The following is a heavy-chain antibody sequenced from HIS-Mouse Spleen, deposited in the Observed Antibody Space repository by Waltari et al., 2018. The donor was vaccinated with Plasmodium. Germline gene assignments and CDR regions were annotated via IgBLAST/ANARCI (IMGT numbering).Heavy chain of an antibody. V-gene: IGHV1-2*02. CDR3: ARVLGYKAAAGTFVEYFQH. CDR2: INPNSGGT. CDR1: GYTFTGYS. Sequence: QVQLVQSGAAVKKPGASVKVDCKASGYTFTGYSMHWVRPAPDQGLEWMGWINPNSGGTNYAQKFQGRVTMTRDTSISTAYMELSRLRSDDTAVYYCARVLGYKAAAGTFVEYFQHWGQGTLVTVSS. J-gene: IGHJ1*01. D-gene: IGHD6-13*01.